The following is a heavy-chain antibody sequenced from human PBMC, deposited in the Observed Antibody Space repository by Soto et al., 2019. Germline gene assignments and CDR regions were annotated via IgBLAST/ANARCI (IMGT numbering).Heavy chain of an antibody. D-gene: IGHD3-9*01. Sequence: SETLSLTCTVSGGSISSSSYYWGWIRQPPGKGLEWIGSIYYSGSTYYNPSLKSRVTISVDTSKNQFSLKLSSVTAADTAVYYCARQVDKLSIYYYGMDVWGQGTTVTVSS. CDR2: IYYSGST. CDR3: ARQVDKLSIYYYGMDV. CDR1: GGSISSSSYY. J-gene: IGHJ6*02. V-gene: IGHV4-39*01.